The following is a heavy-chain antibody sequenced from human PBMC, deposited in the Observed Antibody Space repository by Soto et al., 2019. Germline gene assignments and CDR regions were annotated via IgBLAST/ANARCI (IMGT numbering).Heavy chain of an antibody. J-gene: IGHJ5*02. CDR1: GGSFSGYY. D-gene: IGHD1-1*01. Sequence: SETLSLTCAVYGGSFSGYYWSWLRQPPGKGLEWIGEINHSGSPNYNPSLKSRVTISVDTSKNQFSLKMTSVTAADTAVYYCATANWSHHYFDPWGQGTLVTVSS. CDR2: INHSGSP. V-gene: IGHV4-34*01. CDR3: ATANWSHHYFDP.